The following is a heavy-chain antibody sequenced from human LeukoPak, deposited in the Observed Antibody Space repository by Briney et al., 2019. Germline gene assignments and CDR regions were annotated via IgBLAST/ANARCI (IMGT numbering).Heavy chain of an antibody. Sequence: GGSLRLSCTASGFNFNIYNMNWVRQAPGKGLEWVSSIGSSSSHIYYADSLKGRFTVFRDNAKNSLFLQMNSLGVEDTAVYFCVRGGGYCRTSSCRGAGNWFDPWGQGTLVTVSS. J-gene: IGHJ5*02. D-gene: IGHD2-2*01. V-gene: IGHV3-21*01. CDR3: VRGGGYCRTSSCRGAGNWFDP. CDR2: IGSSSSHI. CDR1: GFNFNIYN.